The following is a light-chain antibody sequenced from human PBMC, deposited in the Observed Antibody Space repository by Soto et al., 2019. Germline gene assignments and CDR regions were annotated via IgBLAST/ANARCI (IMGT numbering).Light chain of an antibody. V-gene: IGKV3-11*01. CDR3: QQRYSWPCR. CDR2: NAA. Sequence: EIVLTQSPATLSLSPGERATLSCRASQSVSSYLAWNQQKPGQAPRLLIYNAANRATVIPARFSGSGSGTDFTLNISGLEPEDFSVYYCQQRYSWPCRFGGGTKVDI. J-gene: IGKJ4*02. CDR1: QSVSSY.